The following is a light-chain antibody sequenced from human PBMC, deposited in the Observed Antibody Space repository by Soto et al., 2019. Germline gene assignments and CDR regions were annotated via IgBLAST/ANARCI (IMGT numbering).Light chain of an antibody. J-gene: IGKJ1*01. Sequence: EIVLTQSPGTLSLSPGERATLSCRASQSVTSNYLAWYQHKPGQAPRVLIYGASSRATGIPDRFSGSGSGTDFTLTISRLEPEDFAVYYCQQYGGSPWAFDQGTKVEIK. CDR3: QQYGGSPWA. V-gene: IGKV3-20*01. CDR1: QSVTSNY. CDR2: GAS.